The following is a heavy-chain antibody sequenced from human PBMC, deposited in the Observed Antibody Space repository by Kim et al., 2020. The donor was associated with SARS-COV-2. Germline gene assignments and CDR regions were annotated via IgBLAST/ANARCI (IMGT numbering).Heavy chain of an antibody. D-gene: IGHD3-10*01. J-gene: IGHJ4*02. V-gene: IGHV1-18*01. CDR3: ARDRDDYYGSGSPINFDY. CDR2: ISAYNANT. CDR1: GYTFTSYG. Sequence: ASVKVSCKASGYTFTSYGISWVRQAPGQGLEWMGWISAYNANTNYAQKLQGRVTMTTDTSTSTAYMELRSLRSDDTAVYYCARDRDDYYGSGSPINFDYWGQGTLVTVSS.